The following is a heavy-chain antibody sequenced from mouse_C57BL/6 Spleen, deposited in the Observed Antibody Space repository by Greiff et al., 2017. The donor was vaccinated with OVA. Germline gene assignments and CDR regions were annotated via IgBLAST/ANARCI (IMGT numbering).Heavy chain of an antibody. V-gene: IGHV1-55*01. Sequence: QVQLQQPGAELVKPGASVKMSCKASGYTFTSYWITWVKQRPGQGLEWIGHIYPCSGSTNYNEKFKSKATLTVDKSSSTAYMQLSSLTSEVSAIYYGAKRGYTTVVAPDFDVWGTGTTVTVSS. CDR1: GYTFTSYW. CDR3: AKRGYTTVVAPDFDV. CDR2: IYPCSGST. J-gene: IGHJ1*03. D-gene: IGHD1-1*01.